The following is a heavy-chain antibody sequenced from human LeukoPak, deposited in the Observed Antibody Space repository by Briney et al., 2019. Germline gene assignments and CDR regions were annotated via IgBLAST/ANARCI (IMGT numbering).Heavy chain of an antibody. Sequence: PGGSLRLSCAASGFTFSSYAMSWVRQAPGKGPEWVSAISGSGGSTYYADSVKGRFTISRDNSKNTLYLQMNSLRAEDTAVYYCAKELQARSQYYYFDYWGQGTLVTVSS. CDR3: AKELQARSQYYYFDY. V-gene: IGHV3-23*01. D-gene: IGHD2/OR15-2a*01. CDR2: ISGSGGST. CDR1: GFTFSSYA. J-gene: IGHJ4*02.